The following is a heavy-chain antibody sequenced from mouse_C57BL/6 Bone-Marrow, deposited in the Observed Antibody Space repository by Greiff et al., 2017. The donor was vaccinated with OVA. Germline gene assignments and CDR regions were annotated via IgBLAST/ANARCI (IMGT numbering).Heavy chain of an antibody. CDR3: ALIYYDFEGGY. V-gene: IGHV1-76*01. Sequence: VQLQQSGAELVRPGASVKLSCKASGYTFTDYYMNWVKQRPGQGLEWIARIYPGSGNTYSNEKFKGKATLTADKSSSTASMQLSSLTSEDSAVYFCALIYYDFEGGYWGQGTTLTVSS. CDR1: GYTFTDYY. J-gene: IGHJ2*01. CDR2: IYPGSGNT. D-gene: IGHD2-4*01.